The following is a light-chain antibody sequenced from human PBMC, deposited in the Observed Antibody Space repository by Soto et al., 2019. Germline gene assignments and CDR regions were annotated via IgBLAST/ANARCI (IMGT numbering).Light chain of an antibody. J-gene: IGLJ3*02. V-gene: IGLV2-23*02. Sequence: QSSLTQPASVSGSPGQSITISCTGTSSDVGNYNFVSWYQQHPGKAPKFMIYEVSKRPSGVSNRFSGSRSGNTASLTISGLQAEDEADYYCCSCAGGSANWVFGGGTKLTVL. CDR1: SSDVGNYNF. CDR3: CSCAGGSANWV. CDR2: EVS.